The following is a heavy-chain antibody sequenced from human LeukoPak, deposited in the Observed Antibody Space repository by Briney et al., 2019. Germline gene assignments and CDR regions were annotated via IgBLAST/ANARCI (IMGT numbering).Heavy chain of an antibody. CDR1: GFTFSSYE. J-gene: IGHJ4*02. CDR2: ISSSGSTI. Sequence: PGGSLRLSCAASGFTFSSYEMNWVRQAPGKGLEWVSYISSSGSTIYYADSVKGRFTISRDNAKNSPYLQMNSLRAEDTAVYYCARDFPRSGRWGQGTLVTVSS. V-gene: IGHV3-48*03. CDR3: ARDFPRSGR.